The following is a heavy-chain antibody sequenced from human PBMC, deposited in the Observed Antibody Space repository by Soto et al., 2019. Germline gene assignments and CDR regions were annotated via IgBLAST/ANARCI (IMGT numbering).Heavy chain of an antibody. J-gene: IGHJ1*01. Sequence: SETLSLTCTVFGGSILDSTYYWAWIRQSPGKGLEWIGTIFYSGGTFYTPSLKSRVTMSVDKSNNQFSLKLTSMTGADTAVYYCATRLPQIVVPLLPLPSWGQGTPVTVSS. V-gene: IGHV4-39*07. CDR1: GGSILDSTYY. CDR2: IFYSGGT. D-gene: IGHD2-15*01. CDR3: ATRLPQIVVPLLPLPS.